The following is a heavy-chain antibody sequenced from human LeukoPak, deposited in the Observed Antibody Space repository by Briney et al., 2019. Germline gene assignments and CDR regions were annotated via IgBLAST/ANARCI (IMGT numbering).Heavy chain of an antibody. CDR2: IYYSGST. D-gene: IGHD5-18*01. J-gene: IGHJ4*02. CDR1: GGSISSSSYY. V-gene: IGHV4-39*07. CDR3: ARVRTWIQLWLREDYFDY. Sequence: SETLSLTCTVSGGSISSSSYYWGWIRQPPGKGLEWIGSIYYSGSTYYNPSLKSRVTISVDTSKNQFSLKLSSVTAADTAVYYCARVRTWIQLWLREDYFDYWGQGTLVTVSS.